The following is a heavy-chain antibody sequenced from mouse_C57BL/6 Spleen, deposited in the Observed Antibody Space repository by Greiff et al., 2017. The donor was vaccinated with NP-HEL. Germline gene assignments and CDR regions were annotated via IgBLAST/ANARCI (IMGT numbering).Heavy chain of an antibody. CDR2: INPYNGGT. CDR1: GYTFTDYY. J-gene: IGHJ4*01. Sequence: VQLKQSGPVLVKPGASVKMSCKASGYTFTDYYMNWVKQSHGKSLEWIGVINPYNGGTSYNQKFKGKATLTVDKSSSTAYMELNSLTSEDSAVYYCARRGAGGMDYWGQGTSVTVSS. D-gene: IGHD3-3*01. CDR3: ARRGAGGMDY. V-gene: IGHV1-19*01.